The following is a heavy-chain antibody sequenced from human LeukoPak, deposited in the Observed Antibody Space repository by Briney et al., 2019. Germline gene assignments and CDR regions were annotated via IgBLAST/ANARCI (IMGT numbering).Heavy chain of an antibody. J-gene: IGHJ4*02. CDR1: GGSISYYY. V-gene: IGHV4-39*01. D-gene: IGHD3-22*01. CDR2: IYYSGST. Sequence: PSETLSLTCTVSGGSISYYYWNWIRQPPGKGLEWIGSIYYSGSTYYNPSLKSRVTISVDTSKNQFSLKLSSVTAADTAVYYCARHRGSITMIVVGGLGYWGQGTLVTVSS. CDR3: ARHRGSITMIVVGGLGY.